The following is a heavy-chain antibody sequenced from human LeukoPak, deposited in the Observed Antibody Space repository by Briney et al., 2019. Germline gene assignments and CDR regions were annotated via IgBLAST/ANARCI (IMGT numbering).Heavy chain of an antibody. Sequence: SETLSLTCSVSGFSISNDYYWGWIRQPPGKGLDWIRIIYHSGSTYYNPSLKSRVTMSVDTSKNQFSLKLSSVTAADTALYYCARRISGAWFDPWGRGTQVTVSS. V-gene: IGHV4-38-2*02. CDR2: IYHSGST. D-gene: IGHD2-15*01. CDR3: ARRISGAWFDP. CDR1: GFSISNDYY. J-gene: IGHJ5*02.